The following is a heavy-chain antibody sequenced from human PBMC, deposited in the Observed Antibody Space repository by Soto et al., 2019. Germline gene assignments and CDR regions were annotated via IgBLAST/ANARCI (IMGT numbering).Heavy chain of an antibody. CDR2: VRTSGGST. D-gene: IGHD5-18*01. CDR1: GFTFSTYA. CDR3: AKGGVQLWPRIYFDY. V-gene: IGHV3-23*01. J-gene: IGHJ4*01. Sequence: GGSLRLSCAASGFTFSTYAMSWVRQAPGKGLQCVSAVRTSGGSTYDAASVKGRFTISRDIPKHTLYLQMNSLRAEHPAVDSCAKGGVQLWPRIYFDYWGHGNLVTV.